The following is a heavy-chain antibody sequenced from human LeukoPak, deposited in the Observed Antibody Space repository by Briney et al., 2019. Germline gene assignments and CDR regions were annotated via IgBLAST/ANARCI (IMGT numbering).Heavy chain of an antibody. J-gene: IGHJ3*02. D-gene: IGHD1-26*01. CDR1: GFTVSSNY. CDR2: IYSGGST. CDR3: SRIVAGGAFDI. Sequence: GGSLRLSCAASGFTVSSNYMSWVRQAPGKGLEWVSVIYSGGSTYHADSVKGRFTISRDNSKNTLYLQMNSLRDEDTAVYYCSRIVAGGAFDIWGQGTMVTVSS. V-gene: IGHV3-66*01.